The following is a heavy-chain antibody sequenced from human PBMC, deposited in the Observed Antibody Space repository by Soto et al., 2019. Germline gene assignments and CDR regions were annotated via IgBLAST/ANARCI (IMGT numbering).Heavy chain of an antibody. CDR1: GGSISSYY. V-gene: IGHV4-4*07. Sequence: SETLSRTCTVSGGSISSYYWSWIRQPAGKGLECIGRIYTSGSTNYNPPLKSRVTMSVYTAKNQFSLKLSSRTAADTAMYYCARDPRISYDVGNYYFYDLDYWGQGTTVTVSS. CDR2: IYTSGST. J-gene: IGHJ6*02. CDR3: ARDPRISYDVGNYYFYDLDY. D-gene: IGHD2-15*01.